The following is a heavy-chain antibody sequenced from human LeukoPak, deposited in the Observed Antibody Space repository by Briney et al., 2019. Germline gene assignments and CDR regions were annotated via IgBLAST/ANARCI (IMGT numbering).Heavy chain of an antibody. CDR2: ISDNGGGP. CDR3: ARDRTNLDY. Sequence: GGSLRLSCAASGFTFRNYALSWVRQAPGEGLEWVSGISDNGGGPYYADSVKGRFTISRDNSKNTLYLQMNGLRAEDTAVYYCARDRTNLDYWGRGTLVTVSS. J-gene: IGHJ4*02. D-gene: IGHD2-2*01. V-gene: IGHV3-23*01. CDR1: GFTFRNYA.